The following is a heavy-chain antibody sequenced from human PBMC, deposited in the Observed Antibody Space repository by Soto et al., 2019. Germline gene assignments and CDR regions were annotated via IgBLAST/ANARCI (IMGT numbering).Heavy chain of an antibody. J-gene: IGHJ4*02. CDR2: ISGSGDNT. V-gene: IGHV3-23*01. CDR1: KFTFSTYA. CDR3: ARDLGGYDLGDY. D-gene: IGHD5-12*01. Sequence: GSLRLSCAASKFTFSTYAMTWVRQAPGKGLEWVSDISGSGDNTYYADSVKGRFTISRDNSKSTLYLQMNSLRAEDTAVYYCARDLGGYDLGDYWGQGTLVTVSS.